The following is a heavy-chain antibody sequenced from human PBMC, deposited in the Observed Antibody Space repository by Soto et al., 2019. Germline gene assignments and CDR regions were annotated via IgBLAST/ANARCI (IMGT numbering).Heavy chain of an antibody. V-gene: IGHV3-30*18. CDR2: ISYDGSDK. Sequence: QVQLVESGGGVVQPGRSLRLSCAASGFTFSNNGMHWVRQAPGKGLEWVAFISYDGSDKFYADSVKGRFTISRDNSENTLYLQVNSLRAEDTGVYYCAKVPDYETDWYFDLWGRGTLVTVSS. D-gene: IGHD4-17*01. CDR3: AKVPDYETDWYFDL. CDR1: GFTFSNNG. J-gene: IGHJ2*01.